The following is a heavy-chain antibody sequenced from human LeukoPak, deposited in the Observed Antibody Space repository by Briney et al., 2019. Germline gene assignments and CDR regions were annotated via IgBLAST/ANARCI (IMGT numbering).Heavy chain of an antibody. CDR1: GFIFSDYY. CDR2: ISNPSSTK. D-gene: IGHD3-10*01. V-gene: IGHV3-11*04. J-gene: IGHJ4*02. Sequence: GGSLRLSCDASGFIFSDYYMSWVRQAPGKGLEWISYISNPSSTKYYADSVRGRFTISRDNAKNSLYLQMNSLRAEDTAVYYCARCGDGLPCDFDYWGQGTLVTVSS. CDR3: ARCGDGLPCDFDY.